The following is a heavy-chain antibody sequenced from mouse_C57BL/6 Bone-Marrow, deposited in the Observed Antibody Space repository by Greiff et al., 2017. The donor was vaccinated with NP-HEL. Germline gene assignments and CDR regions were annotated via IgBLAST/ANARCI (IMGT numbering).Heavy chain of an antibody. CDR2: IYPGSGNT. CDR1: GYSFTSYY. J-gene: IGHJ4*01. CDR3: AFLAMDY. Sequence: VQLQQPGPELVKPGASVKISCKASGYSFTSYYIHWVKQRPGQGLEWIGWIYPGSGNTKYNEKFKGKATLTADTSSSTAYMQLSSLTSEDSAVYYCAFLAMDYWGQGTSVTVSS. V-gene: IGHV1-66*01.